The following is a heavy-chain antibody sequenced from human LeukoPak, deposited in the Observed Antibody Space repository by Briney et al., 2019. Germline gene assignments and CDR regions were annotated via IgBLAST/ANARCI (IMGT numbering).Heavy chain of an antibody. Sequence: ASVKVSCKASGYTFTSYGISWVRQAPGQGLEWMGWISAYNGNTNYAQKLQGRVTMTTDTSTSTAYMELSSLRSEDTAVYYCATALAAAGPSYFDYWGQGTLVTVSS. CDR3: ATALAAAGPSYFDY. CDR2: ISAYNGNT. D-gene: IGHD6-13*01. V-gene: IGHV1-18*01. CDR1: GYTFTSYG. J-gene: IGHJ4*02.